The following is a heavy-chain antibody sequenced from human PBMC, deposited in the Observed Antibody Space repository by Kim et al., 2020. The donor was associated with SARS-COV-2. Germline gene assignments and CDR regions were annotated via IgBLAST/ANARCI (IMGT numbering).Heavy chain of an antibody. V-gene: IGHV5-51*01. CDR3: ARQPYSSSWKYNWFDP. J-gene: IGHJ5*02. D-gene: IGHD6-13*01. CDR1: GYSFTSYW. Sequence: GESLKISCKGSGYSFTSYWIGWVRQMPGKGLEWMGIIYPGDSDTRYSPSFQGQVTISAYKSISTAYLQWSSLKASDTAMYYCARQPYSSSWKYNWFDPWGQGTLVTVSS. CDR2: IYPGDSDT.